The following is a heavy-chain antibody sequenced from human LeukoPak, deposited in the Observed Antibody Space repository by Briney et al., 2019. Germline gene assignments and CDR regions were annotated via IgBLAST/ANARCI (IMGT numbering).Heavy chain of an antibody. CDR3: ATSRRDIVLMVYNDY. J-gene: IGHJ4*02. CDR2: ISSCSSYI. Sequence: RGSLSLSCAASGFTFRSYSMHWVRQAPGKGVEGVSSISSCSSYIYYADSVKGRFTISRGNAKNSLYLQMNSLRAEDTAVYYCATSRRDIVLMVYNDYWGQGTLVTVSS. D-gene: IGHD2-8*01. CDR1: GFTFRSYS. V-gene: IGHV3-21*01.